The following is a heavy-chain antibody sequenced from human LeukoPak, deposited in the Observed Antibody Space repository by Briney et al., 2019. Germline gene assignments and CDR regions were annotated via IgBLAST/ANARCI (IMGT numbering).Heavy chain of an antibody. CDR1: GDSVSSNSDA. J-gene: IGHJ1*01. Sequence: SQTLSLTCAISGDSVSSNSDAWNWIRQSPPRGLEWLGRTYYRSKWFNEYAVSVKSRITINPDTSKNQFSLQLNSVTPEDTAVYYCARAVANKGVQHWGQGTLVTVSS. D-gene: IGHD6-19*01. CDR2: TYYRSKWFN. CDR3: ARAVANKGVQH. V-gene: IGHV6-1*01.